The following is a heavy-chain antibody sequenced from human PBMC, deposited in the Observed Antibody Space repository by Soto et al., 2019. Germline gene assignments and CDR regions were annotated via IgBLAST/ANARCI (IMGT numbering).Heavy chain of an antibody. J-gene: IGHJ6*02. CDR2: INSDGSSI. D-gene: IGHD5-18*01. CDR3: AREVSHGYVLRGMDV. Sequence: EGKLVEPGGALFQPGGSVRLTCGASQFTITSYCMHWVRQGPGKGQVGVSRINSDGSSISYADAVKGRFTISRDNAKNTLYLQMNSLRVEDTAVYYCAREVSHGYVLRGMDVWGQGTTVTVFS. CDR1: QFTITSYC. V-gene: IGHV3-74*01.